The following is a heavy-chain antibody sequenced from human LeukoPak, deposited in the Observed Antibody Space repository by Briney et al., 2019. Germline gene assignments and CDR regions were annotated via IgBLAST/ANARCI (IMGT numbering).Heavy chain of an antibody. CDR1: GFTFSSYA. V-gene: IGHV3-23*01. CDR3: AKDYYSNYVNGWYFDY. D-gene: IGHD4-11*01. Sequence: PGGSLRLSCAASGFTFSSYAMSWVRQAPGKGLEWVSAISGSGGSTYYADSVKGRFTISRDNSKNTLYLQMNSLRAEDTAVYYCAKDYYSNYVNGWYFDYWGQGTLVTVSS. J-gene: IGHJ4*02. CDR2: ISGSGGST.